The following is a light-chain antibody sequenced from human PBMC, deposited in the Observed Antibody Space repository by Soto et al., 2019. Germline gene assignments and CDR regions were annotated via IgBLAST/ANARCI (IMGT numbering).Light chain of an antibody. V-gene: IGLV2-23*01. Sequence: QSALTQPASVSGSPGQSITISCTGTSSDVGSYNLVSWYQQHPGKTPKLMIYDGSKRPEGVSHRFSGSKPGNTASLTISGLQAEDDAYYYCCSYAGSSSLVFGGGTELTVL. CDR3: CSYAGSSSLV. J-gene: IGLJ3*02. CDR2: DGS. CDR1: SSDVGSYNL.